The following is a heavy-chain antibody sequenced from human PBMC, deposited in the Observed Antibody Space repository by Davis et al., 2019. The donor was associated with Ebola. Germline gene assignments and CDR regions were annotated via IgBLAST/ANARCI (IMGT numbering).Heavy chain of an antibody. J-gene: IGHJ5*02. Sequence: ASVKVSCKASGYTFINNDINWVRQATGQGLEWMGWMNPNSGNTGYAQKFQGRVTMTRNTSISTAYMELSSLRSEDTAVYYCARRFGPQLLWFRESYWFDPWGQGTLVTVSS. CDR2: MNPNSGNT. CDR3: ARRFGPQLLWFRESYWFDP. V-gene: IGHV1-8*01. D-gene: IGHD3-10*01. CDR1: GYTFINND.